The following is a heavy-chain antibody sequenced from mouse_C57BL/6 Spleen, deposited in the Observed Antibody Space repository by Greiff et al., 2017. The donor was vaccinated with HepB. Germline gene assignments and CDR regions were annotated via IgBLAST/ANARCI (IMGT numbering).Heavy chain of an antibody. Sequence: QVQLQQSGAELVRPGTSVKLSCKASGYTFTSYWMHWVKQRPGQGLEWIGVIDPSDSYTNYNQKFKGKATLTVDTSSSTAYMQLSSLTSEDSAVYYCARRPPIYYDYDGFAYWGQGTLVTVSA. D-gene: IGHD2-4*01. J-gene: IGHJ3*01. V-gene: IGHV1-59*01. CDR2: IDPSDSYT. CDR1: GYTFTSYW. CDR3: ARRPPIYYDYDGFAY.